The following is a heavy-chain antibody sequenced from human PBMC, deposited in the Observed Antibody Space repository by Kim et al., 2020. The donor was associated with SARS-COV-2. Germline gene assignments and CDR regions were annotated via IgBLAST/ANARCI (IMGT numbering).Heavy chain of an antibody. D-gene: IGHD4-4*01. J-gene: IGHJ4*02. V-gene: IGHV3-48*03. CDR3: ARGPNYSPFDY. Sequence: ADSVLGRFTTSRDNAKNSLYLQRNSLRAEDTAVYYCARGPNYSPFDYWGQGTLVTVSS.